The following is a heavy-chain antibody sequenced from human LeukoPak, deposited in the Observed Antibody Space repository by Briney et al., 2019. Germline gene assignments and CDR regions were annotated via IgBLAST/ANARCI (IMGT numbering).Heavy chain of an antibody. CDR2: ISSSGSTI. Sequence: GGSLRLSCAASEFTFRSYEMNWVRQAPGKGLEWVSYISSSGSTIYYTDSVKGRFTISRDNAKNSLYLQMNSLRAEDTAVYYCARDREPDAFDVWGQGTMVTVSS. CDR1: EFTFRSYE. CDR3: ARDREPDAFDV. V-gene: IGHV3-48*03. J-gene: IGHJ3*01.